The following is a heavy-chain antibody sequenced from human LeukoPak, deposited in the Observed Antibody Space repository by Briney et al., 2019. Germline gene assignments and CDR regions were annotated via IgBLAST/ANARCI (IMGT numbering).Heavy chain of an antibody. J-gene: IGHJ4*02. CDR2: INPNTGGT. CDR3: ARAIIMVRGVDY. V-gene: IGHV1-2*02. D-gene: IGHD3-10*01. Sequence: ASVKVSCKASGYTFTGYYMHWVRQAPGQGLEWMGWINPNTGGTNYAQKFRGRVTMTRDTSISTAYMKLSRLRSDDTAVYYCARAIIMVRGVDYWGQGTLVTVSS. CDR1: GYTFTGYY.